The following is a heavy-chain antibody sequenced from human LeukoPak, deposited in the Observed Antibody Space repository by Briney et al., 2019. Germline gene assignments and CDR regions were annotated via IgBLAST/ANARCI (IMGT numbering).Heavy chain of an antibody. CDR3: ATGAGQQLVRRIGAVDY. J-gene: IGHJ4*02. V-gene: IGHV1-24*01. CDR2: FDPEDGET. CDR1: GYTLTELS. Sequence: GALVKVSCKVSGYTLTELSMHWVRQAPGKGLEWMGGFDPEDGETIYAQKFQGRVTMTEDASTDTAYMELSSLRSEDTAVYYCATGAGQQLVRRIGAVDYWGQGTLVTVSS. D-gene: IGHD6-13*01.